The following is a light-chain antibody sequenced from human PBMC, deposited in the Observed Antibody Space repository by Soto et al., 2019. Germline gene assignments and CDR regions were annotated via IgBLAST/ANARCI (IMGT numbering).Light chain of an antibody. CDR1: QSSSTY. J-gene: IGKJ2*03. CDR2: LAS. CDR3: QQTFSSFS. V-gene: IGKV1-39*01. Sequence: IQMTQSPSSLSASVGDRVTITCRAAQSSSTYLNWYQQKPGKAPKLLIYLASRLQSGVPARFSGDASGTDFTPTITSLQLEDFATYYCQQTFSSFSFGQGTNVDIK.